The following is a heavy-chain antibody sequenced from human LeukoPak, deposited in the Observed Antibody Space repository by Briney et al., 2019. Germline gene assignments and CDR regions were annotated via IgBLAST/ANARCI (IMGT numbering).Heavy chain of an antibody. CDR2: INHSGST. J-gene: IGHJ4*02. D-gene: IGHD2-2*01. CDR1: GGSFSGYY. Sequence: SETLSLTCAVYGGSFSGYYWSWIRQPPGKGLEWIGEINHSGSTNYNPSLKSRVTISVDTSKNQFSLKLSSVTAADTAVYYCARGDIVVVPAARIGYFDYWGQGTLVTVSS. CDR3: ARGDIVVVPAARIGYFDY. V-gene: IGHV4-34*01.